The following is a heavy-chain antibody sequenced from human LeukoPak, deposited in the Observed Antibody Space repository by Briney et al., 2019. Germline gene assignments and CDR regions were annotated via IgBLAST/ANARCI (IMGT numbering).Heavy chain of an antibody. D-gene: IGHD4-17*01. V-gene: IGHV3-21*01. J-gene: IGHJ4*02. Sequence: GGSLRLSCAASGFTFSSYSMNWVRHAPGKGLEWVSSISSSSSYIYYADSVKGRFTISRDNAKNSLYLQMNSLRAEDTAVYYCARDLDYGDYAYIDYWGQGTLVTVSS. CDR1: GFTFSSYS. CDR3: ARDLDYGDYAYIDY. CDR2: ISSSSSYI.